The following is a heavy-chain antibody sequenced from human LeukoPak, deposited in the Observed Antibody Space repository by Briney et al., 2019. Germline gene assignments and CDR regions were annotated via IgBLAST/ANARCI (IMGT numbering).Heavy chain of an antibody. CDR2: IIPIFGTA. CDR3: ATGKTSKYYYYMDV. V-gene: IGHV1-69*05. D-gene: IGHD2-2*01. Sequence: SVKVSCKASGGTFSSYAISWVRQAPGQGLEWMGGIIPIFGTANYAQKFQGRVTITTDESTSTAYMELSSLRSEDTAVYYCATGKTSKYYYYMDVWGKGTTVTVSS. CDR1: GGTFSSYA. J-gene: IGHJ6*03.